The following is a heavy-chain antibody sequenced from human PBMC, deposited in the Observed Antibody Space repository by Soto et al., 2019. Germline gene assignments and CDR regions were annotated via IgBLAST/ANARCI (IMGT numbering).Heavy chain of an antibody. CDR3: ARVTAYCGGDCAGAYDYYYGMDV. V-gene: IGHV1-69*13. Sequence: GASVKVSCKASGGTFSSYAISWVRQAPVQGLEWMGWIIPIFGTANYAQKFQGRVTITADESTSTAFMELSSLRSEDTAVYYCARVTAYCGGDCAGAYDYYYGMDVWGQGTTVNVSS. CDR1: GGTFSSYA. CDR2: IIPIFGTA. D-gene: IGHD2-21*02. J-gene: IGHJ6*02.